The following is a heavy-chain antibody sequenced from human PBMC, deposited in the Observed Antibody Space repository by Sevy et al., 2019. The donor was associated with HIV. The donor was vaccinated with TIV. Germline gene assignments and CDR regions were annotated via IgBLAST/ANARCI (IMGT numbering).Heavy chain of an antibody. J-gene: IGHJ6*02. D-gene: IGHD2-8*02. V-gene: IGHV3-15*01. CDR1: GFTFSNAW. CDR3: STDPIIVLLVTDGMDV. Sequence: GGSLRLSCAASGFTFSNAWMSWVRQAPGKGLEWVGRIKSKTDGGTIDYAAPVKGRFTISRDDSKNTVNLQMNSLKSEDTAVYYCSTDPIIVLLVTDGMDVWGQGTTVTVSS. CDR2: IKSKTDGGTI.